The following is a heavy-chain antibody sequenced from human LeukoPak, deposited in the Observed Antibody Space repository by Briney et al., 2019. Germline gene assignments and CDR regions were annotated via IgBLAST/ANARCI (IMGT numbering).Heavy chain of an antibody. D-gene: IGHD3-22*01. J-gene: IGHJ4*02. CDR3: SRGSYYHGGNGQVPVDY. CDR2: ISGGSGII. CDR1: GFTFNTYT. V-gene: IGHV3-48*01. Sequence: GSLRLSCAASGFTFNTYTMNWVRQAPGKGLEWVSYISGGSGIIDYADSVRGRFTISRDNAKNSLYLQMNSLRAEDTAVYYCSRGSYYHGGNGQVPVDYWGQGTLVTVSS.